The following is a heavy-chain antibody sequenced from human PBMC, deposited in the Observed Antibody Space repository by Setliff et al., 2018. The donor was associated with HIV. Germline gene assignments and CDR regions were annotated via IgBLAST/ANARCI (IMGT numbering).Heavy chain of an antibody. CDR3: AKLLWFGESAFDI. V-gene: IGHV3-30*02. Sequence: GGSLRLSCAASGFTFSSYGMHWVRQAPGKGLEWVAVIWYDESKIYYGDSVAGRFTISRDNSKNTLYLEMSSLRPEDTAIYYCAKLLWFGESAFDIWGQGTMVTVSS. J-gene: IGHJ3*02. CDR1: GFTFSSYG. D-gene: IGHD3-10*01. CDR2: IWYDESKI.